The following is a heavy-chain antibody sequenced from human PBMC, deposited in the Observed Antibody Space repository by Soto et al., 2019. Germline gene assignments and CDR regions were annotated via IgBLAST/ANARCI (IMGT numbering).Heavy chain of an antibody. CDR3: ARDVPHNWFDS. V-gene: IGHV3-74*01. D-gene: IGHD3-10*02. Sequence: EVHLVESGGGLVQPGGSLRLSCEASRGAFGDYWMHWFRQAPGKGLVWVSRINRDANDIIYADSVKGQFTASRNNAKNMVFLQMNSLRVKETAVYYCARDVPHNWFDSRGQGTLVSVSA. CDR1: RGAFGDYW. CDR2: INRDANDI. J-gene: IGHJ5*01.